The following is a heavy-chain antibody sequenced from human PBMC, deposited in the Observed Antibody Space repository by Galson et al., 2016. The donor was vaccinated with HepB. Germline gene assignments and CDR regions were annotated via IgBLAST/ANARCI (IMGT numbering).Heavy chain of an antibody. CDR1: GGSIINTSYY. CDR2: FYTGGST. Sequence: SETLSLTCGVSGGSIINTSYYWGWIRQPPGKGLEWIGSFYTGGSTNYNPSLKSRVTISVDTSKNQFSLKLTSVTAADTAVYYCARQGGYCTNGVCYTEYYFDYWGQGTLVTVSS. V-gene: IGHV4-39*01. CDR3: ARQGGYCTNGVCYTEYYFDY. J-gene: IGHJ4*02. D-gene: IGHD2-8*01.